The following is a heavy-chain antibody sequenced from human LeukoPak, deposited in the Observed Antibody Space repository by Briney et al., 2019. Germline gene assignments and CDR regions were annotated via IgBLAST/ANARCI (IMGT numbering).Heavy chain of an antibody. CDR2: IYSGGST. Sequence: GGSLRLSCAASGFTVSSNYMTWVRQAPGKGLEWVSIIYSGGSTYYADSVKGRFTISRDNSKNTVYLQMNSLRVEDTAVYYCARDLLLHGMDVWGQGTTVTVSS. CDR3: ARDLLLHGMDV. D-gene: IGHD3-10*01. CDR1: GFTVSSNY. J-gene: IGHJ6*02. V-gene: IGHV3-53*01.